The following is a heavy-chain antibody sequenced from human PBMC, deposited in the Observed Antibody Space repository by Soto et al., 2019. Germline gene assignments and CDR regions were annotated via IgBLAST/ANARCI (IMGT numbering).Heavy chain of an antibody. J-gene: IGHJ3*01. Sequence: GESLKISCKGSGYSFSGYWIGWVRQMHGQGLDWMGVIYPGDSATRYSPSFHGQVTTSADKSISTAYLQWSRLKASDTAMYFCARLPGVRGGCDGFNVWGQGTMVTVSS. V-gene: IGHV5-51*01. CDR1: GYSFSGYW. CDR3: ARLPGVRGGCDGFNV. CDR2: IYPGDSAT. D-gene: IGHD3-10*01.